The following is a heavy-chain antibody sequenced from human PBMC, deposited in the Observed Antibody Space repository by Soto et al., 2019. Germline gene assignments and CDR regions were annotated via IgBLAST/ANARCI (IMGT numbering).Heavy chain of an antibody. J-gene: IGHJ4*02. CDR1: GFTFRSYA. V-gene: IGHV3-23*01. Sequence: EVQLLESGGGLVQPGGSLRLSCAASGFTFRSYAMSWVRQAPGKGLEWVSGIGGSGEWVSVISGSGGSTYYADSVKGRFTISRDNSKIMLYLQMNSLRVEDTAVYYCVKGGWVSHFDYWGQGTLVTVSS. CDR2: ISGSGGST. D-gene: IGHD6-13*01. CDR3: VKGGWVSHFDY.